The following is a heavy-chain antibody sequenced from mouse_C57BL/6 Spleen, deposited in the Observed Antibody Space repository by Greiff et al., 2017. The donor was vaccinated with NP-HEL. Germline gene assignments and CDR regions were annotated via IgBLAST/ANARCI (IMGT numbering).Heavy chain of an antibody. CDR3: ARLYDGYLYFDY. CDR1: GFTFSDYG. J-gene: IGHJ2*01. D-gene: IGHD2-3*01. CDR2: ISSGSSTI. V-gene: IGHV5-17*01. Sequence: EVQLVESGGGLVKPGGSLKLSCAASGFTFSDYGMHWVRQAPEKGLEWVAYISSGSSTIYYADTVKGRFTISRDNAKNTLFLQMTSLRSEDTAMYYCARLYDGYLYFDYWGQGTTLTVSS.